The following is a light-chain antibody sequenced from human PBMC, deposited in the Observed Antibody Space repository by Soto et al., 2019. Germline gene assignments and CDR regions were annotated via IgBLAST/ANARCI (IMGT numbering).Light chain of an antibody. J-gene: IGKJ1*01. CDR1: QSISSY. CDR2: AAS. Sequence: DIQMTQSPSSLSASVGDRVTITCRASQSISSYLNWYQQKPGKAPKLLIYAASSLQSGVPSRFSGSGSGTDFTLTISSLPPEDFATYYCQQNYSTPRTFGQGTKVEIK. V-gene: IGKV1-39*01. CDR3: QQNYSTPRT.